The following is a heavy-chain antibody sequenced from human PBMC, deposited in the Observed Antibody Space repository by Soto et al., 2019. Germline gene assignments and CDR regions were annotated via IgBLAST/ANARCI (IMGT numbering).Heavy chain of an antibody. J-gene: IGHJ6*02. D-gene: IGHD3-3*01. CDR3: AKGHVESAGYYYGMDV. V-gene: IGHV3-30*18. Sequence: VQLVASGGGVVQPGRSLRLSCAASGFTFSSYGMHWVLQAPGKGLEWVADISYDGSNKYYADSVKGRFTISRDNSKNKLYLQMNSLSAEDVVVYYCAKGHVESAGYYYGMDVWGQGTTVTVS. CDR2: ISYDGSNK. CDR1: GFTFSSYG.